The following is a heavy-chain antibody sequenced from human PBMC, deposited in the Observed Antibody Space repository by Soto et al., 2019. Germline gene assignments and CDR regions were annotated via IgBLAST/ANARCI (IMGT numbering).Heavy chain of an antibody. J-gene: IGHJ4*02. D-gene: IGHD2-21*01. CDR3: AKLYCGGDCLTSFDY. V-gene: IGHV3-23*01. CDR2: ISGSGGST. CDR1: GFTFSSYA. Sequence: VQLLESGGGLVQPGGSLRLSCAASGFTFSSYAMSWVRQAPGKGLEWVSGISGSGGSTYYADFVKGRFTISRDNSKNTLFLQMNSLRAEDTALYYCAKLYCGGDCLTSFDYWGQGTLVTVSS.